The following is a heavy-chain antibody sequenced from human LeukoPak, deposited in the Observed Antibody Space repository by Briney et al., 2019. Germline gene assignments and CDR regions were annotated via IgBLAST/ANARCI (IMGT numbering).Heavy chain of an antibody. Sequence: GGSLRLSCTVSGFTFTNFDMNWVRQAPGKGLEWVGYITLRGTNVYYADSVRGRFTISRDNAKNSLYLQMDSLRAEDTAIYYCATEGSFDYWGQGTLVTVSS. V-gene: IGHV3-48*03. CDR1: GFTFTNFD. CDR3: ATEGSFDY. J-gene: IGHJ4*02. CDR2: ITLRGTNV.